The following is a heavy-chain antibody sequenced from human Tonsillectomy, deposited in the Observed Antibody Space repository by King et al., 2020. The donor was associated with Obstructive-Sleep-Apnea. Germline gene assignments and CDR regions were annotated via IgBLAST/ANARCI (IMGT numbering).Heavy chain of an antibody. D-gene: IGHD4/OR15-4a*01. CDR1: GFTFDDYA. J-gene: IGHJ6*02. CDR2: ISWNSGSI. CDR3: AKDTGPGAYYYYYGMDV. Sequence: VQLVESGGGLVQPGRSLRLSCAASGFTFDDYAMHWVRQAPGKGLEWVSGISWNSGSIGYADSVKGRFTISRDNAKNSLYLQMNSLGAEDTALYYCAKDTGPGAYYYYYGMDVWGQGTTVTVSS. V-gene: IGHV3-9*01.